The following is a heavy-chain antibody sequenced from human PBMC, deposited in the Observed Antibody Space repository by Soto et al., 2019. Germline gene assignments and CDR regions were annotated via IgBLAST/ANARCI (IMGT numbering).Heavy chain of an antibody. Sequence: SESLYLTCTVSGGSSNCYYWTWIRQHPGKGLEWIGYIYYTGSTNYNPSLKSRVTISVDTSKNHFSLKLSSVTAADTAVYYCARDGYTLTPNYYYGMDVWGQGTTVTVSS. CDR1: GGSSNCYY. J-gene: IGHJ6*02. CDR3: ARDGYTLTPNYYYGMDV. CDR2: IYYTGST. V-gene: IGHV4-59*01. D-gene: IGHD4-4*01.